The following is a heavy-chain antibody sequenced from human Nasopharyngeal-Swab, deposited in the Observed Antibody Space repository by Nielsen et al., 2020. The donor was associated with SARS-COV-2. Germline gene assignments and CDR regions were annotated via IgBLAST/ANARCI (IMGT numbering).Heavy chain of an antibody. CDR1: GGTFRDYG. V-gene: IGHV1-69*13. CDR2: VMPKFDTA. D-gene: IGHD4-17*01. Sequence: SVKVSCKTSGGTFRDYGISWVRHAPGQGLEWMGGVMPKFDTANYAQKFQDRVTITADESTSTVYLELISLTSDDTAVYYCARDSDYGDYIGWFDPWGQGTLVTVSS. CDR3: ARDSDYGDYIGWFDP. J-gene: IGHJ5*02.